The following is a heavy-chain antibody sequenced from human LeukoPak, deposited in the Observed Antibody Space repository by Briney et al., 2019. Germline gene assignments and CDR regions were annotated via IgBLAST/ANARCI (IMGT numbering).Heavy chain of an antibody. J-gene: IGHJ4*02. Sequence: GGSLRLSCAASGFTFSSYAMSWVRQAPGKGLEWVSAISGSGGSTYYADSVKGRFTISRDNSKNTLYLQMNSLRAEDTAVYYCAKVNGGYDRLYYFDYWGQGTLVTVSS. CDR1: GFTFSSYA. CDR3: AKVNGGYDRLYYFDY. V-gene: IGHV3-23*01. CDR2: ISGSGGST. D-gene: IGHD5-12*01.